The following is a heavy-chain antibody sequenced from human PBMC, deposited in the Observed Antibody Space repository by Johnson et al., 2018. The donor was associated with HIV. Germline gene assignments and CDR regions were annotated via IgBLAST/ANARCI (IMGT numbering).Heavy chain of an antibody. CDR2: IYSGGST. J-gene: IGHJ3*02. Sequence: EVHLVESGGGLIQPGGSLRLSCAASGFTVSSNYMSWVRQAPGKGLEWVSVIYSGGSTYYADSVKGRFTISRDNAKNTLYPQMNSLRAEDTAVYYCARDKPFDIWGQGTMVTVSS. CDR1: GFTVSSNY. CDR3: ARDKPFDI. V-gene: IGHV3-53*01.